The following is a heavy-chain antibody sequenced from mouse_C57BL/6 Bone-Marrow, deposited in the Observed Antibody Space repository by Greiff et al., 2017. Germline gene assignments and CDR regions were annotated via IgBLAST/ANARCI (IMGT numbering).Heavy chain of an antibody. V-gene: IGHV1-55*01. D-gene: IGHD1-1*01. CDR3: ARRGIYYYGSSWDY. Sequence: VQLQQPGAELVKPGASVKMSCKASGYTFTSYWITWVKQRPGQGLEWIGDIYPGSGSTNYNEKFKSKATLTVDTSSSTAYMQLSSLTSEDSAVYYCARRGIYYYGSSWDYWGQGTTLTVSS. J-gene: IGHJ2*01. CDR1: GYTFTSYW. CDR2: IYPGSGST.